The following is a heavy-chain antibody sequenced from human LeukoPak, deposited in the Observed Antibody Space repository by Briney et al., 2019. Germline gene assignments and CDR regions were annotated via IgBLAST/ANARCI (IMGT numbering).Heavy chain of an antibody. J-gene: IGHJ5*02. Sequence: PGGSLRLSCAASGFTFSGYAMSWVRQAPGKGLEWVSAISGSGGSTYYADSVKGRFTISRDNSKNTLYLQMNRMSEDAAVVYYCAKPLLATVTTYNWFDPWGQGTLVTVSS. V-gene: IGHV3-23*01. D-gene: IGHD4-11*01. CDR2: ISGSGGST. CDR1: GFTFSGYA. CDR3: AKPLLATVTTYNWFDP.